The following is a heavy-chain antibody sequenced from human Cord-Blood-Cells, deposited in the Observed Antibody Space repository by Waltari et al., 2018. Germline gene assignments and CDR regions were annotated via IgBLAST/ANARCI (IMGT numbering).Heavy chain of an antibody. V-gene: IGHV4-34*01. J-gene: IGHJ4*02. Sequence: QVQLQQWGAGLLKPSETLSLTCAVYGGSFSGYSWSWIRQPPGKGLEWIGEISHGGRTNYNPPLKRRVTISVDTSKNQFSLKLSSVTAADTAVYYCARGRQEDDSSGYYDYWGQGTLVTVSS. CDR3: ARGRQEDDSSGYYDY. D-gene: IGHD3-22*01. CDR1: GGSFSGYS. CDR2: ISHGGRT.